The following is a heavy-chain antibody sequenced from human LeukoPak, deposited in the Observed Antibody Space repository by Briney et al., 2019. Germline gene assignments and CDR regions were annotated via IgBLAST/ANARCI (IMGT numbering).Heavy chain of an antibody. V-gene: IGHV3-53*04. CDR3: ASAIWFGDTIDY. CDR1: GFTVSSNY. CDR2: IYSAGGT. D-gene: IGHD3-10*01. Sequence: GGSLRLSCAASGFTVSSNYMTWVRQAPGKGLEWVSLIYSAGGTYYTDSVKGRFTISRHSSKNTLYLQMNSLRGEDTAVYYCASAIWFGDTIDYWGQGTLVTVSS. J-gene: IGHJ4*02.